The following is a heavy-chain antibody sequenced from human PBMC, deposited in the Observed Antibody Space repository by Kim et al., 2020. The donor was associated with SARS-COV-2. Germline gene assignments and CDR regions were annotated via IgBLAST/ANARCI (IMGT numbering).Heavy chain of an antibody. CDR2: IYYSGST. Sequence: ETLSLTCTVSGGSISSSSYYWGWIRQPPGKGLEWIGSIYYSGSTYYNPSLKSRVTISVDTSKNQFSLKLSSVTAADTAVYYCARDGRKGGYWNYGDYNWFDPWGQGTLVTVSS. J-gene: IGHJ5*02. CDR3: ARDGRKGGYWNYGDYNWFDP. V-gene: IGHV4-39*07. D-gene: IGHD1-7*01. CDR1: GGSISSSSYY.